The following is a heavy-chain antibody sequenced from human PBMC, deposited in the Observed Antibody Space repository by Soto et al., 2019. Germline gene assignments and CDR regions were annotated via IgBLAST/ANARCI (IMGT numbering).Heavy chain of an antibody. CDR2: IHYSWST. CDR1: GGSIGSYF. CDR3: ARATSGYSWDCDFDL. J-gene: IGHJ2*01. Sequence: SETLSLTCTVSGGSIGSYFWGWVRQPPGKGLEWIGHIHYSWSTYSKSSLKSRVTISIDTSKNQFSLKLSSVTAADTAVYYCARATSGYSWDCDFDLWGRGTLVTVSS. V-gene: IGHV4-59*01. D-gene: IGHD3-22*01.